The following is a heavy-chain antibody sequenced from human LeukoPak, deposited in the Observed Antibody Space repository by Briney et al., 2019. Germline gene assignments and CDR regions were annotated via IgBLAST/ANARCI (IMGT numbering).Heavy chain of an antibody. Sequence: SQTLSLTCAISGDSVSSNSAAWNWIRQSPSRGLEWLGRTYYRSKWYNEYAVSVKSRITINPDTSKNQFSLQLNSVTPEDTAVYYCARVGWNDHYYYYGMDVWGQGTTVTVSS. D-gene: IGHD1-1*01. CDR2: TYYRSKWYN. CDR1: GDSVSSNSAA. CDR3: ARVGWNDHYYYYGMDV. J-gene: IGHJ6*02. V-gene: IGHV6-1*01.